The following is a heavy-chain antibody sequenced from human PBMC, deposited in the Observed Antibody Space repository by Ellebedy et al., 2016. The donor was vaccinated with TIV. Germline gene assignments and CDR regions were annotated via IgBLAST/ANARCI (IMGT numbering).Heavy chain of an antibody. CDR1: GYTFTSYA. D-gene: IGHD1-26*01. CDR2: INTNTGNP. J-gene: IGHJ5*02. Sequence: AASVKVSCKASGYTFTSYAMNWVRQDPGQGLEWMGWINTNTGNPTYAQGFTGRFVFSLDTSVSTAYLQISSLKAEDTAVYYCARSLRGSYYGDWFDPWGQGTLVTVSS. V-gene: IGHV7-4-1*02. CDR3: ARSLRGSYYGDWFDP.